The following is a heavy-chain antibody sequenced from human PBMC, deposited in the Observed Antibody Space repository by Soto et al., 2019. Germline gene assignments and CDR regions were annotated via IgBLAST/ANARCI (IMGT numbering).Heavy chain of an antibody. Sequence: SETLSLTCTVSGGSISSSSYYWGWIRQPPGKGLEWIGSIYYSGSTYYNPSLKSRVTISVDTSKNQFSLKLSSVTAADTAVYYCARHASGSYYGFARYYYYGMDVWGQGTTVTVSS. D-gene: IGHD1-26*01. CDR2: IYYSGST. V-gene: IGHV4-39*01. CDR3: ARHASGSYYGFARYYYYGMDV. J-gene: IGHJ6*02. CDR1: GGSISSSSYY.